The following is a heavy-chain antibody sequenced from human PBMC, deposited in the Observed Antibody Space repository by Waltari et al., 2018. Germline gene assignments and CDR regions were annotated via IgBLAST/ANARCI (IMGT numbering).Heavy chain of an antibody. Sequence: EVQLVESGGGLVKPGGSLRLSCAASGFTFSSYSMNWVRQAPGKGVGWVSSISISSSYIYYADSVKGRFTISRDNAKNSLYLQMNSLRAEDTAVYYCARERLGHGMDVWGQGTTVTVSS. J-gene: IGHJ6*02. D-gene: IGHD6-6*01. V-gene: IGHV3-21*01. CDR1: GFTFSSYS. CDR3: ARERLGHGMDV. CDR2: ISISSSYI.